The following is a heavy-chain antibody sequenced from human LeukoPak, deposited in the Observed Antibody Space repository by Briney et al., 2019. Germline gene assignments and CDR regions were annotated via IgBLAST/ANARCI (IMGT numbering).Heavy chain of an antibody. V-gene: IGHV3-23*01. CDR2: VSPPGGGT. D-gene: IGHD7-27*01. Sequence: PGGSLRLSCAASGFTFSSYAMHWVRQAPGKGLEWLSGVSPPGGGTYYADSVKGRFTISRDDSENTLSLQMNSLRVEDTAIYYCARDLAWGAFDYWGQGTLVTVSS. CDR1: GFTFSSYA. J-gene: IGHJ4*02. CDR3: ARDLAWGAFDY.